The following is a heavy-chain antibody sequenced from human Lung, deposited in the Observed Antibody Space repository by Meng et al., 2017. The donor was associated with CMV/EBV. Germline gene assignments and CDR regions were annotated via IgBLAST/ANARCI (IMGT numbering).Heavy chain of an antibody. CDR2: IYHSGGT. J-gene: IGHJ4*02. Sequence: QLTGSGPGLVKPSGTLSLTCAVSGGSISISTWWSWVRQPPGKGLEWIGEIYHSGGTNYNPSLRGRVTISLDKSKNQFSLTLRSVTAADTAVYYCARDPYATGWAGWGQGTLVTVSS. V-gene: IGHV4-4*02. CDR3: ARDPYATGWAG. CDR1: GGSISISTW. D-gene: IGHD6-19*01.